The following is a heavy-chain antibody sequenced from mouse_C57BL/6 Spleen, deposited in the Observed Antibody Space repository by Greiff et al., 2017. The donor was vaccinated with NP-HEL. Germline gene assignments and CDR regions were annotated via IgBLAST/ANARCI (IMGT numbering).Heavy chain of an antibody. CDR2: IHPNSGST. Sequence: QVQLKQPGAELVKPGASVKLSCKASGYTFTSYWMHWVKQRPGQGLEWIGMIHPNSGSTNYNEKFKSKATLTVDKSSSTAYMQLSSLTSEDSAVYYCARGPYYSNYFDYWGQGTTLTVSS. V-gene: IGHV1-64*01. CDR1: GYTFTSYW. D-gene: IGHD2-5*01. J-gene: IGHJ2*01. CDR3: ARGPYYSNYFDY.